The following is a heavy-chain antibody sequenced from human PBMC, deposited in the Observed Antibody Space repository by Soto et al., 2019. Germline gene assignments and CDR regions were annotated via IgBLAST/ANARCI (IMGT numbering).Heavy chain of an antibody. V-gene: IGHV3-9*01. CDR1: GFTFDDYA. CDR3: AKEGRITGTPTEYYYMDV. J-gene: IGHJ6*03. CDR2: ISWNSGSI. D-gene: IGHD1-7*01. Sequence: GGSLRLSCAASGFTFDDYAMHWVRQAPGKGLEWVSGISWNSGSIGYADSVKGRFTISRDNAKNSLYLQMNSLRAEDTALYYCAKEGRITGTPTEYYYMDVWGKGTTVTVSS.